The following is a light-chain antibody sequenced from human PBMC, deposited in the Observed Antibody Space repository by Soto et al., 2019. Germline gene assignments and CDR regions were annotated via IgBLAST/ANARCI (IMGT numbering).Light chain of an antibody. Sequence: QSALTQPRSVSGSPGQSVTISCTGTSSDVGGYNYVSWYQQHPGKAPKLMIYDVSERPSGVPDRFSGSKSGNTASLTIFGLQAEDEADYYCCSYAGSYTLYVFGTGTKLTVL. J-gene: IGLJ1*01. V-gene: IGLV2-11*01. CDR3: CSYAGSYTLYV. CDR2: DVS. CDR1: SSDVGGYNY.